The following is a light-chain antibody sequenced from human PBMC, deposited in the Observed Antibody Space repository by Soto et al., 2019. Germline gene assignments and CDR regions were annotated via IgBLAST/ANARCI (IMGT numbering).Light chain of an antibody. Sequence: DIHLTQSPSTLSASVGDRVTITCWASQTISHWLAWYQQKPGKAPKLLIFDASNLENGVPSRFSGSGSGTEFTLTITGLQPDDFATYYCQQYNTYWTFGQGTKVEI. CDR1: QTISHW. J-gene: IGKJ1*01. CDR2: DAS. CDR3: QQYNTYWT. V-gene: IGKV1-5*01.